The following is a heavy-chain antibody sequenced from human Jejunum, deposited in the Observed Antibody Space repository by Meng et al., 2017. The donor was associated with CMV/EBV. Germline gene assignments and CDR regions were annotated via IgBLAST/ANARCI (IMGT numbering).Heavy chain of an antibody. CDR3: ARDLGSCKGTSCFRLSP. CDR1: FSTFG. V-gene: IGHV3-30*02. D-gene: IGHD2-2*01. CDR2: LRFDGGGK. J-gene: IGHJ5*02. Sequence: FSTFGMHWVRQAPGKGLEWLTSLRFDGGGKLYVDSVKGRFTISRDNSKNTLYLQMDSLRAEDTAVYYCARDLGSCKGTSCFRLSPWGQGTLVTVSS.